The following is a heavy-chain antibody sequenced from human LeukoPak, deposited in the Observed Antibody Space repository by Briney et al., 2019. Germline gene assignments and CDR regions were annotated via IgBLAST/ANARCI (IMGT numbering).Heavy chain of an antibody. D-gene: IGHD5-24*01. CDR2: IYSSGST. CDR1: GFTVSSNY. V-gene: IGHV3-53*01. Sequence: GGSLRLSCAASGFTVSSNYMSWVRQAPGKGLEWVSVIYSSGSTYYADSVKGRFTISRDNSKNTLYLQMNSLRAEDTAVYYCARTVEMATSSHFDIWGQGTMVTVFS. J-gene: IGHJ3*02. CDR3: ARTVEMATSSHFDI.